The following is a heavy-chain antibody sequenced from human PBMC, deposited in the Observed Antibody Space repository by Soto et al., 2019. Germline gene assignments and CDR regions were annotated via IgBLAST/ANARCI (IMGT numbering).Heavy chain of an antibody. D-gene: IGHD4-17*01. V-gene: IGHV3-48*02. CDR2: FSPVPDIT. CDR1: GSKFRAYS. J-gene: IGHJ4*02. CDR3: AKDRWVTTRSFDF. Sequence: EVRLVESGGGFTQAGGSLRPPCAASGSKFRAYSFNWVRQGPGRGLEGIAFFSPVPDITYSADSVKGRFAISRDNAEISVFLQMNSLRDEDTAVYYCAKDRWVTTRSFDFWGQGTLVAVS.